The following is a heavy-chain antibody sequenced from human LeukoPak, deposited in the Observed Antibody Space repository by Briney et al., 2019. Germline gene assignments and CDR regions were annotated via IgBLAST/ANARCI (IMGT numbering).Heavy chain of an antibody. D-gene: IGHD6-25*01. Sequence: GGSLRLSCAASGFTFSSYGMHWVRQAPGKGLEWVAVIWYDGSNKYYADSVKGRSTISRDNSKNTLYLQMNSLRAEDTAVYYCARRGGGYSSENWFDPWGQGTLVTVSS. CDR1: GFTFSSYG. V-gene: IGHV3-33*01. CDR2: IWYDGSNK. CDR3: ARRGGGYSSENWFDP. J-gene: IGHJ5*02.